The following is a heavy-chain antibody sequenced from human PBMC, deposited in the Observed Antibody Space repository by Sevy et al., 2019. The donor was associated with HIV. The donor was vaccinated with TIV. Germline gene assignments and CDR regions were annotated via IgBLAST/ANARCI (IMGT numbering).Heavy chain of an antibody. CDR2: IYYSGST. D-gene: IGHD3-3*01. Sequence: SETLSLTCTVSGGSISSSSYYWGWIRQPPGKGLEWIGSIYYSGSTYYNPSLKSRVTISVDTSKNQFSLKLSSVTAADPAVYYCARVVWSGYSPVFDYWGQGTLVTVSS. J-gene: IGHJ4*02. CDR3: ARVVWSGYSPVFDY. V-gene: IGHV4-39*01. CDR1: GGSISSSSYY.